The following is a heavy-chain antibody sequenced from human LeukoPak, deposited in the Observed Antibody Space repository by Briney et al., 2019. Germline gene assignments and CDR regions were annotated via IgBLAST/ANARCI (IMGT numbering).Heavy chain of an antibody. CDR1: GGSFSGYY. V-gene: IGHV4-34*01. Sequence: RPSETLSLTCAVYGGSFSGYYWSWIRQPPGKGLEWIGEINHSGSTNYNPSLKSRVTISVDTSKNQFSLKLSSVTAADTAVYYCATGLWYYYGMDVWGQGTTVTVSS. CDR3: ATGLWYYYGMDV. D-gene: IGHD2/OR15-2a*01. CDR2: INHSGST. J-gene: IGHJ6*02.